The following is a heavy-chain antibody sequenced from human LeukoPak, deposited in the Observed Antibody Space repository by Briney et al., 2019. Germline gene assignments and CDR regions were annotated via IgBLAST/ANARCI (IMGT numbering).Heavy chain of an antibody. CDR1: GFTVSSNY. Sequence: PRGSLRLSCAAPGFTVSSNYMNWVRQAPGKGLGWVSVIYSGGSTYYADSVKGRFTISRDNSKNTLYLQMNRLRAEDTAGYYCARDWGRVPDAFDIWGQGTMVTVSS. CDR3: ARDWGRVPDAFDI. J-gene: IGHJ3*02. V-gene: IGHV3-53*01. D-gene: IGHD7-27*01. CDR2: IYSGGST.